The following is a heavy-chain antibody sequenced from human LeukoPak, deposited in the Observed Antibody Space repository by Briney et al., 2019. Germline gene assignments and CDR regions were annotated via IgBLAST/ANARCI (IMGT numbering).Heavy chain of an antibody. CDR2: ISAYNGNT. J-gene: IGHJ5*02. Sequence: ASVKVSCKASGYTFTTYGISWVRQAPGQGLEWMGWISAYNGNTNYAQKLQGRVTMTTDTSTSTAYMELRSLRSDDTAVYYCARISGYCTNGVCYPPSAPWGQGTLVTVSS. D-gene: IGHD2-8*01. CDR3: ARISGYCTNGVCYPPSAP. V-gene: IGHV1-18*01. CDR1: GYTFTTYG.